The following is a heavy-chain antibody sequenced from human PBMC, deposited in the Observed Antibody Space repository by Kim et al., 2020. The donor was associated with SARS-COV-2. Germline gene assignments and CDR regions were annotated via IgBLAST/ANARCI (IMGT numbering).Heavy chain of an antibody. Sequence: GGSLRLSCAASGFTFSSYAMHWVRQAPGKGLEWVAVISYDGSNKYYADSVKGRFTISRDNSKNTLYLQMNSLRAEDTAVYYCARALGKLLPNYYYGMDVWGQGTTVTVSS. D-gene: IGHD2-15*01. J-gene: IGHJ6*02. V-gene: IGHV3-30-3*01. CDR1: GFTFSSYA. CDR2: ISYDGSNK. CDR3: ARALGKLLPNYYYGMDV.